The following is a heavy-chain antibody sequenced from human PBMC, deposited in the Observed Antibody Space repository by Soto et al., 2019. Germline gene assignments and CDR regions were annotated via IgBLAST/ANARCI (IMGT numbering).Heavy chain of an antibody. CDR1: GFTFSIYA. CDR2: ISYDGSNK. CDR3: ARVFYDILTGFSLDSGMDV. Sequence: GGALRVSCAASGFTFSIYAMHWVRHAPGKGLEWVAVISYDGSNKYYADSVKGRFTISRDNSKNTLYLQMNSLRAEDTAVYYCARVFYDILTGFSLDSGMDVWGQGTTVTVSS. V-gene: IGHV3-30-3*01. J-gene: IGHJ6*02. D-gene: IGHD3-9*01.